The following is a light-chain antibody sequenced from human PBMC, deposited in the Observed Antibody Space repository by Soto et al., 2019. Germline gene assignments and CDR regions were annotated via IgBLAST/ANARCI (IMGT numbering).Light chain of an antibody. V-gene: IGKV2-28*01. CDR1: QRLLHSNGYNS. Sequence: DIVMTQSPLSLPVPPGEPASISCWSSQRLLHSNGYNSVDWYLQKPGQSQQLLIYSASSRSSGVPDRFFVSGAGTDFALRISRVESEDVRFYYCMKALQAPPTFGQWANLEIK. CDR3: MKALQAPPT. CDR2: SAS. J-gene: IGKJ2*01.